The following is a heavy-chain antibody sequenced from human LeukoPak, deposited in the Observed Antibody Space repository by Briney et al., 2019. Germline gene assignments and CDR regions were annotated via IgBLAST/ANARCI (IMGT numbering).Heavy chain of an antibody. CDR1: GGSISSYY. V-gene: IGHV4-59*01. CDR2: ISHSGST. D-gene: IGHD5-18*01. CDR3: ARDHTATDAFDI. J-gene: IGHJ3*02. Sequence: NPSETLSLTCTVSGGSISSYYWSWIRQPPGKGLEWIGYISHSGSTNYNPSLKRRVTISVDTSKNQFSLKLSSVTAADTAVYYCARDHTATDAFDIWGQGTMVTVSS.